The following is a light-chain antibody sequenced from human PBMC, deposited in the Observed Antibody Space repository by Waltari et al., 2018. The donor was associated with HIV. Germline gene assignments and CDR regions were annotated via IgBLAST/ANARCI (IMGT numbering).Light chain of an antibody. J-gene: IGLJ2*01. Sequence: QPKMTQAPSASKTPGQRITMSCSGSKSNIGNNYIYWYQQIAGAAPRLVMARNDQRPAGVPDRFSVTKSGTSAFLAITGLRLDDEATYVCASWDDNLGHWIFGGGTKLTVL. V-gene: IGLV1-47*01. CDR1: KSNIGNNY. CDR3: ASWDDNLGHWI. CDR2: RND.